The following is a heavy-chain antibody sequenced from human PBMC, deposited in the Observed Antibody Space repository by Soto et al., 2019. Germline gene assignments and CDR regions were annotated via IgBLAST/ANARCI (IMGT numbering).Heavy chain of an antibody. V-gene: IGHV3-33*01. Sequence: GGSLRLSCAASGFTFSSYGMHWVRQAPGKGLEWVAVIWYDGSNKYYADSVKGRFTISRDNSKNTLYLQMNSLRAEDTAVYYCARDNHYDILTGFDYWGQGTLVTVSS. D-gene: IGHD3-9*01. CDR1: GFTFSSYG. J-gene: IGHJ4*02. CDR3: ARDNHYDILTGFDY. CDR2: IWYDGSNK.